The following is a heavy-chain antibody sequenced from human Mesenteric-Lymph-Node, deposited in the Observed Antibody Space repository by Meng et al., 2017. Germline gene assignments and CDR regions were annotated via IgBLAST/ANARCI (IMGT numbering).Heavy chain of an antibody. CDR1: GDSISSDIW. J-gene: IGHJ4*02. Sequence: QGPLPEAGPGLVKPSGTLSLTCTVSGDSISSDIWWSWVRQPPGKGLEWIGEVYHRGDTNYNPSLKSRVDISVDKSKNQFYLSLFSVTAADTAVYYCGRDQGRELINHWGQGTLVTVSS. V-gene: IGHV4-4*02. D-gene: IGHD1-7*01. CDR2: VYHRGDT. CDR3: GRDQGRELINH.